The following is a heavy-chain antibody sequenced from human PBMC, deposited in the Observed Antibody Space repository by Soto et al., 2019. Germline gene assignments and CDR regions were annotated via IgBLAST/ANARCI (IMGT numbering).Heavy chain of an antibody. J-gene: IGHJ5*02. CDR3: ARDEKVTGTTLSWFDP. V-gene: IGHV4-30-4*01. CDR1: GGPISSGDYY. D-gene: IGHD1-7*01. CDR2: IYYSGST. Sequence: PSETLSLTCTVSGGPISSGDYYWSWIRQPPGKGLEWIGYIYYSGSTYYNPSLKSRVTISVDTSKNQFSLKLSSVTAADTAVYYCARDEKVTGTTLSWFDPWGQGTLVTVSS.